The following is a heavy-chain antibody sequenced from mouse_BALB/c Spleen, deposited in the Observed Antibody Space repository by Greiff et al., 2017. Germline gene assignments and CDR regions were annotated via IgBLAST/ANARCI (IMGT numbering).Heavy chain of an antibody. CDR3: ARAPRTVGPMDY. D-gene: IGHD1-1*01. Sequence: EVQLVESGGGLVKPGGSLKLSCAASGFTFSDYYMYWVRQTPEKRLEWVATISDGGSYTYYPDSVKGRFTISRDNAKNNLYLQMSSLKSEDTAMYYCARAPRTVGPMDYWGQGTSVTVSS. CDR1: GFTFSDYY. CDR2: ISDGGSYT. J-gene: IGHJ4*01. V-gene: IGHV5-4*02.